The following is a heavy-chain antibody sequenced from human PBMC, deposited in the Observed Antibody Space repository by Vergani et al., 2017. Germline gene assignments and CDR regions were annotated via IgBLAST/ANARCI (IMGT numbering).Heavy chain of an antibody. CDR2: ISAYNGNT. D-gene: IGHD1-1*01. J-gene: IGHJ3*01. Sequence: QVQLVQSGAEVKKPGASVKVSCKASGYTFTSYGISWVRQAPGQGPEWMGWISAYNGNTNYAQKLQGRVTMTTDTSTSTAYMELRSLRSDDTAVYYCARVAPSNSEVTPTAFDVWGQGTMVTVSS. V-gene: IGHV1-18*01. CDR1: GYTFTSYG. CDR3: ARVAPSNSEVTPTAFDV.